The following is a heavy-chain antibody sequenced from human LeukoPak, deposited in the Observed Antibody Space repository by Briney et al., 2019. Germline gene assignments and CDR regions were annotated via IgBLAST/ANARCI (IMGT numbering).Heavy chain of an antibody. V-gene: IGHV4-34*01. Sequence: SETLSLTCAVYGGSFSGYYWSWIRQPPGKGLEWIGEINHSGSTNYNLSLKSRVAISVDMSKNQFSLKLSSVTAADTAVYYCARGPPAKPGTGYYYGMDVWGQGTTVTVSS. CDR2: INHSGST. CDR3: ARGPPAKPGTGYYYGMDV. CDR1: GGSFSGYY. J-gene: IGHJ6*02. D-gene: IGHD2-2*01.